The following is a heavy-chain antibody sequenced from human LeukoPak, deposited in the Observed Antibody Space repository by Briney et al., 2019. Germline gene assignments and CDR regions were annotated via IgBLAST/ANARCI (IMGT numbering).Heavy chain of an antibody. D-gene: IGHD3-3*01. CDR1: GYSISSGYY. Sequence: SETLSLTCTVSGYSISSGYYWGWIRQPPGKGLEWIGSIYHSGSTYYNPSLKSRVTISVDTSKNQFSLKLSSVTAADTAVYYCARGSIYDFWSGYPKYYFDYWGQGTLVTVSS. V-gene: IGHV4-38-2*02. CDR3: ARGSIYDFWSGYPKYYFDY. J-gene: IGHJ4*02. CDR2: IYHSGST.